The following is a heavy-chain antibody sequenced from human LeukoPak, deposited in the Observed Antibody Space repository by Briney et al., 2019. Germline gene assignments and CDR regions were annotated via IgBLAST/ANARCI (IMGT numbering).Heavy chain of an antibody. CDR1: GYIFTTYV. Sequence: ASVKVSCKTSGYIFTTYVINWVRQATGHGLEGMGWMNPENSGTQPAQKFQGRHNMPMDASAGTAYMEQSRLTSDDTAVYYCARFRRHQLPTTDYWGQGTLNSDSS. CDR3: ARFRRHQLPTTDY. J-gene: IGHJ4*02. CDR2: MNPENSGT. D-gene: IGHD2-2*01. V-gene: IGHV1-8*01.